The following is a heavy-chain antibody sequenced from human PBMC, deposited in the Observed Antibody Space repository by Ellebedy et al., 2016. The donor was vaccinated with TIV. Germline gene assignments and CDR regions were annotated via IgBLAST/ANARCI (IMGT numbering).Heavy chain of an antibody. J-gene: IGHJ4*02. CDR2: ISTYNGNT. CDR3: AREVGPAAGTDF. D-gene: IGHD6-13*01. CDR1: GYTFTSYG. V-gene: IGHV1-18*04. Sequence: ASVKVSCKASGYTFTSYGIHWVRQAPGQGLQWMGRISTYNGNTDYSQRFQGRVTMTTDTSTSTAYMELRSLRSDDTAIFYCAREVGPAAGTDFWGQGTLVTVSS.